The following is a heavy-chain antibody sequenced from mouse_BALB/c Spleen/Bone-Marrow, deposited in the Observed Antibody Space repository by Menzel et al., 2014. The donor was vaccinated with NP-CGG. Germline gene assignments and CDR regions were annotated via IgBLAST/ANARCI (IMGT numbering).Heavy chain of an antibody. CDR1: GFTFSSYG. CDR3: ARQTYYDYDGYFDY. D-gene: IGHD2-4*01. V-gene: IGHV5-6*01. Sequence: EVHLVESGGDLVKPGGSLKLSCAASGFTFSSYGMSWVRRTPDKRLEWVATISSGGSYTYYPASVKGRFTISRDNAKNTLDLQMSSLKSGDTAMYYCARQTYYDYDGYFDYRGQGTTLTVSS. J-gene: IGHJ2*01. CDR2: ISSGGSYT.